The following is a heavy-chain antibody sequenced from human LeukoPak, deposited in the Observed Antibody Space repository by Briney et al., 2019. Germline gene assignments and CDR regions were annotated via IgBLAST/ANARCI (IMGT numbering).Heavy chain of an antibody. CDR2: SIWSGGST. CDR1: GRTFDDYG. CDR3: ARAKWELLRAATLIGDAFDI. V-gene: IGHV3-20*04. Sequence: PGGSLRLFCAPSGRTFDDYGMSWVRQAPGKGLEWVSGSIWSGGSTGYADSVKGRFTISRDNAKNSLYLQMNSLRAEDTAVYYCARAKWELLRAATLIGDAFDIWGQGTMVTVSS. J-gene: IGHJ3*02. D-gene: IGHD1-26*01.